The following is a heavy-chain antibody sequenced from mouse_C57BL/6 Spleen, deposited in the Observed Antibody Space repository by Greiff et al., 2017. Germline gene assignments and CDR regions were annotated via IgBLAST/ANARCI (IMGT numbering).Heavy chain of an antibody. J-gene: IGHJ4*01. Sequence: QVQLKESGPGLVQPSQSLSITCTVSGFSLTSYGVHWVRQSPGKGLEWLGVIWRGGSTDYNAAFMSRLSITKDNSKSQVFFKMNSLQADDTAIYYCAKGGLTTVVEDYAMDYWGQGTSVTVSS. CDR1: GFSLTSYG. D-gene: IGHD1-1*01. V-gene: IGHV2-5*01. CDR2: IWRGGST. CDR3: AKGGLTTVVEDYAMDY.